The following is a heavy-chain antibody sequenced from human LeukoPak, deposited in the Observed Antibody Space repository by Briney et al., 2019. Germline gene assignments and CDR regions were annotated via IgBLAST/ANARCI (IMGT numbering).Heavy chain of an antibody. CDR3: ARVLNHYYDSSGFDY. V-gene: IGHV3-23*01. CDR2: ISGSGTNT. Sequence: PGESLRLSCAASGFTFGSYAMSWVRQAPGKGLEWVSAISGSGTNTYYADSVKGRFTISRDNSKNTLYLQMNSLRAEDTAVYYCARVLNHYYDSSGFDYWGQGTLVTVSS. CDR1: GFTFGSYA. D-gene: IGHD3-22*01. J-gene: IGHJ4*02.